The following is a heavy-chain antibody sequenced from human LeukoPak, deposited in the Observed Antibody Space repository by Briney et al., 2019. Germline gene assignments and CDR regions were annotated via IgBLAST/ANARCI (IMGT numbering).Heavy chain of an antibody. CDR1: GYTFTGYY. V-gene: IGHV1-2*02. CDR3: ARGHGYSSAWYPPAY. J-gene: IGHJ4*02. Sequence: RASVKVSCKASGYTFTGYYMHWVRQAPGQGLEWMGWINPNSGGTNYVQKFQGRVTMTRDTSISTAYMELSRLRSDDTAVYYCARGHGYSSAWYPPAYWGQGTLVTVSS. CDR2: INPNSGGT. D-gene: IGHD6-19*01.